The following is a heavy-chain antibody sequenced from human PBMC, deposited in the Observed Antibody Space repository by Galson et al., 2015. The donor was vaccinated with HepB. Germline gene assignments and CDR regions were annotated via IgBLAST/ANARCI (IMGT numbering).Heavy chain of an antibody. CDR3: ARDYYASGTYARFDP. D-gene: IGHD3-10*01. CDR1: GFTFGDYY. V-gene: IGHV3-11*01. CDR2: ISGSGDTV. J-gene: IGHJ5*02. Sequence: SLRLSCAASGFTFGDYYMSWIRQAPGKGLEWISYISGSGDTVHYADSVKGRFTISRDNAKNSLSLQMSSLTAEDTAVYYCARDYYASGTYARFDPWGQGTLVTVSS.